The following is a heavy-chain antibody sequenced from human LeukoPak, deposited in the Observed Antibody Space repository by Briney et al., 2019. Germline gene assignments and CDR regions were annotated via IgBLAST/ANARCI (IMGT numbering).Heavy chain of an antibody. CDR3: ARGGRAGSCYYH. D-gene: IGHD2-15*01. Sequence: SETLSLTCTVSGGSISSYYWSWIRQPPGKGLEWIGYIYYSGSTNYNPSLKSRVTISVDTSKNQFSPKLSSVTAADTAVYYCARGGRAGSCYYHWGQGTLVTVSS. J-gene: IGHJ5*02. CDR1: GGSISSYY. V-gene: IGHV4-59*08. CDR2: IYYSGST.